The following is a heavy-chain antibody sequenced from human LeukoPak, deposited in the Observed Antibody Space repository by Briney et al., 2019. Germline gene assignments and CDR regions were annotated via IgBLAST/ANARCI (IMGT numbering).Heavy chain of an antibody. D-gene: IGHD3-10*01. Sequence: PGGSLRLSCAASGFTFSSYAMHWVRQAPGKGLEWVAVISYDGGNTYYADSVKGRFTISRDNSKNTLYLQLNSLRAEDTAVYYRARDSTYYYGSGSSGPHYFDYWGQGTLVTVSS. CDR1: GFTFSSYA. J-gene: IGHJ4*02. CDR3: ARDSTYYYGSGSSGPHYFDY. CDR2: ISYDGGNT. V-gene: IGHV3-30*01.